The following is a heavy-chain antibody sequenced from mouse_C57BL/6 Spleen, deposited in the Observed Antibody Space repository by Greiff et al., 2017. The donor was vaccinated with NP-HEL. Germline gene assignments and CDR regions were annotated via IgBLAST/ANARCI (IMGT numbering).Heavy chain of an antibody. V-gene: IGHV1-4*01. CDR3: ARTGTNYAMDY. Sequence: VQLQQSGAELARPGASVKMSCKASGYTFTSYTMHWVKQRPGQGLEWIGYINPSSGYTKYNQKFKDKATLTADKSSSTAYMQLSSLTSEDSAVYYCARTGTNYAMDYWGQRTSGTVSS. J-gene: IGHJ4*01. CDR2: INPSSGYT. CDR1: GYTFTSYT. D-gene: IGHD4-1*01.